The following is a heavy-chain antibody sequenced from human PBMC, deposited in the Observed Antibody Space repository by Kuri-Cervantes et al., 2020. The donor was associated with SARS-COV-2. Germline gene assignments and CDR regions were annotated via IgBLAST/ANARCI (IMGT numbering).Heavy chain of an antibody. V-gene: IGHV3-21*01. D-gene: IGHD2-15*01. CDR2: ISSISSFI. J-gene: IGHJ3*02. CDR1: HFTFSSYA. CDR3: ARFGVVVVAAPSRAFDI. Sequence: GESLKISCAASHFTFSSYAFHWVRQAPGKGLEWVSSISSISSFIYYADSVKGRFTISRDNAKNSLYLQMNSLRAEDTAAYYCARFGVVVVAAPSRAFDIWGQGTMVTVSS.